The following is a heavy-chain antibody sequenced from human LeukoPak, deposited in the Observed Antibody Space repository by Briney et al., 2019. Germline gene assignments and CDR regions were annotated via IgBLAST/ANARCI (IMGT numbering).Heavy chain of an antibody. CDR1: GFTFSSYE. CDR3: AKDNTVTTSGPFFDY. D-gene: IGHD4-17*01. J-gene: IGHJ4*02. Sequence: GGSLRLSCAASGFTFSSYEMNWVRQAPGKGLEWVSYISSSGSTIYYADSVKGRFTISRDNSKNTLYLQMNSLRAEDTAVYYCAKDNTVTTSGPFFDYWGQGTLVTVSS. V-gene: IGHV3-48*03. CDR2: ISSSGSTI.